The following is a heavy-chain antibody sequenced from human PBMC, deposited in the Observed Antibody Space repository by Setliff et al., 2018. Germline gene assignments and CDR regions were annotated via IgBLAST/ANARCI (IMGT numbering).Heavy chain of an antibody. V-gene: IGHV5-51*01. J-gene: IGHJ4*02. D-gene: IGHD6-13*01. CDR2: IYPGDSDT. CDR1: GYSFTSYW. CDR3: PTWHSSIWPSFHD. Sequence: GESLKISCKGSGYSFTSYWIGWVRQMPGKGLEWMGIIYPGDSDTRYSPSFQGQVAISADKSISTAYLQWSNLKASDTAIYYCPTWHSSIWPSFHDWGQGTLVTVS.